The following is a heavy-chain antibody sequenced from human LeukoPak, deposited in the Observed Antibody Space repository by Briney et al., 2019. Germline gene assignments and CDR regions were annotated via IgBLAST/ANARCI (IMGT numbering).Heavy chain of an antibody. Sequence: GGSLRLSCAASGFPFGSYGMHWVRRAPGKGLEWVAVISCDGSNEYYADSVKGRFTISRDNSKNTLSLQMNSLRAEDTAVYYCARETYYYDSSGLTPFDYWGQGTLVTVSS. CDR2: ISCDGSNE. J-gene: IGHJ4*02. CDR1: GFPFGSYG. CDR3: ARETYYYDSSGLTPFDY. V-gene: IGHV3-30-3*01. D-gene: IGHD3-22*01.